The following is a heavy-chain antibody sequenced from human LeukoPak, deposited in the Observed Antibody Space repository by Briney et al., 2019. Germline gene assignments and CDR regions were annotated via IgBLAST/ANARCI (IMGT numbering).Heavy chain of an antibody. J-gene: IGHJ5*02. CDR2: ISAYNGNT. D-gene: IGHD1-7*01. CDR1: GYTFTSYG. CDR3: AREAGDLTGTTGIFDP. Sequence: ASVKVSCKASGYTFTSYGISWVRQAPGQGLEWMGWISAYNGNTNYAQKLQGRVTMTTDTSTSTAYMELRSLRSDDTAVYYCAREAGDLTGTTGIFDPWGQGTLVTVSS. V-gene: IGHV1-18*01.